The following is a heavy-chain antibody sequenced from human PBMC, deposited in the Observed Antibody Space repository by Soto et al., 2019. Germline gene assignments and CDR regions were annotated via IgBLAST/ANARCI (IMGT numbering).Heavy chain of an antibody. CDR3: ARATIVTASHFDF. D-gene: IGHD1-26*01. CDR1: GFTFSHHS. Sequence: VGSLRLSCVASGFTFSHHSMNWVRQAPGKGLEWVSSISSTSGFIFYADSLKGRFTISRDNAKNSLYLQMNSLRVDDTAVYYCARATIVTASHFDFWGQGIMVTVSS. V-gene: IGHV3-21*01. CDR2: ISSTSGFI. J-gene: IGHJ4*02.